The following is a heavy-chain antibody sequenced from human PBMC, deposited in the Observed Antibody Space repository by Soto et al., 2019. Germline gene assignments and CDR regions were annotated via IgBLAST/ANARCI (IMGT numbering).Heavy chain of an antibody. D-gene: IGHD3-22*01. CDR2: ISSTGTTI. V-gene: IGHV3-48*03. CDR3: ARENYDSTGFFLDY. Sequence: GWLRRACTASGFTFSNYEMNWVRQAAGKGLEWVSYISSTGTTIYYADSVKGRFTISRDNAKNSLYLQMNSLRAEDTAVYYCARENYDSTGFFLDYWGQGTLVTVPS. CDR1: GFTFSNYE. J-gene: IGHJ4*02.